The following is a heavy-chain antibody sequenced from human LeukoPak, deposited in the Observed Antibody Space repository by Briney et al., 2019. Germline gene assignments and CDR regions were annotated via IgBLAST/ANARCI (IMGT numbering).Heavy chain of an antibody. Sequence: ASVKVSCKASGYTFTSYYMHWVRQAPGQGLEWMGIINPSGGSTSYAQKFQGRVTMTRDTSTSTVYMELSSLRSEDTAVYYCARGASVVLRFLEWLSISGAFDYWGQGTLVTVSS. CDR3: ARGASVVLRFLEWLSISGAFDY. CDR2: INPSGGST. D-gene: IGHD3-3*01. J-gene: IGHJ4*02. V-gene: IGHV1-46*01. CDR1: GYTFTSYY.